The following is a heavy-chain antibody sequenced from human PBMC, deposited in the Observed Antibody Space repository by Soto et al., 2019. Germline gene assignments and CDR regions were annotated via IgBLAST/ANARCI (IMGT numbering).Heavy chain of an antibody. D-gene: IGHD3-16*02. V-gene: IGHV3-7*01. CDR2: IKQDGSEK. CDR3: ARDQRLMITFGGVIVYDY. CDR1: GFTFSSYW. J-gene: IGHJ4*02. Sequence: PGGSLRLSCXASGFTFSSYWMSWVRKAQGKGLEWVANIKQDGSEKYYVDSVKGRFTISRDNAKNSLYLQMNSLRAEDTAVYYCARDQRLMITFGGVIVYDYWGQGTLVTVSS.